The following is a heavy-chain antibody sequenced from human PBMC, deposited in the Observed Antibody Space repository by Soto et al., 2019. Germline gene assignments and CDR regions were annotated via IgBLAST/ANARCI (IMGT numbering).Heavy chain of an antibody. CDR1: GGSFSGYX. J-gene: IGHJ6*03. CDR3: ARGLILWFGEFSRRGGYYYYMDV. Sequence: QVQLQQWGAGLLKPSETLSLTCAVYGGSFSGYXXXWIRQTPGKRLEWIGEINDSGNINYNPSLKSRVTILVDTPKKQISLKLSSVTAADTAVYYCARGLILWFGEFSRRGGYYYYMDVWGKGTTVTVSS. CDR2: INDSGNI. V-gene: IGHV4-34*01. D-gene: IGHD3-10*01.